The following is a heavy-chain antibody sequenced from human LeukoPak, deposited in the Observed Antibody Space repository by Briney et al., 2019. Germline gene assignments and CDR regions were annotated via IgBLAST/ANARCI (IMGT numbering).Heavy chain of an antibody. Sequence: PGGSLRLSCAASGFTFSSYEMNWVRQASGTGLEWVSYISSSGSTIYYADSVKGRFTISRDNAKNSLYLQMNSLRAEDTAVYYCGELGITMIGGVWGKGTTVTISS. V-gene: IGHV3-48*03. D-gene: IGHD3-10*02. CDR3: GELGITMIGGV. CDR2: ISSSGSTI. J-gene: IGHJ6*04. CDR1: GFTFSSYE.